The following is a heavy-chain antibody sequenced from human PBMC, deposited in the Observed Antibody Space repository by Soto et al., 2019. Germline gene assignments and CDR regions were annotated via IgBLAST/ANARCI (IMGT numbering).Heavy chain of an antibody. V-gene: IGHV6-1*01. CDR3: ATEHGAAAGNSGTWLDP. D-gene: IGHD6-13*01. Sequence: SQTLSLTCAISGDSVSSNSAAWNWIRQSPSRGLEWLGRTYYRSKWYNYYAVSVKSRITLNPDTSKNQYALQLNSVTPEDTAVYYSATEHGAAAGNSGTWLDPWGRETLGTVSS. CDR1: GDSVSSNSAA. J-gene: IGHJ5*01. CDR2: TYYRSKWYN.